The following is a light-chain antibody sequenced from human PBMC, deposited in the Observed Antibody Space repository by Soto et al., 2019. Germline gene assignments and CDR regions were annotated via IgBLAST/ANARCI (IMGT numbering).Light chain of an antibody. J-gene: IGKJ1*01. Sequence: EIVLTQSPGTLSSSPGERATLSCRASQSVSSSYLAWDQHKPGQAPRLLIYASSSRATGIPDRFGGSGSGTDFTLTISRLEPEDFAVYYCQQYGDSSWTFGQGTKVEIK. V-gene: IGKV3-20*01. CDR1: QSVSSSY. CDR3: QQYGDSSWT. CDR2: ASS.